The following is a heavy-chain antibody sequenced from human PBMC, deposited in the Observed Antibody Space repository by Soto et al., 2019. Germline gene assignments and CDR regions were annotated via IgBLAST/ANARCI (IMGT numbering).Heavy chain of an antibody. Sequence: PSETLSLTCAVYGGSFSGHYWSWIRQPPGKGLEWIGEINHSGSTNYNPSLKSRVTISVDTSKNQFSLKLSSATAADTAVYYCARRYYYYGMDVWGQGTTVTVSS. CDR1: GGSFSGHY. CDR2: INHSGST. V-gene: IGHV4-34*01. J-gene: IGHJ6*02. CDR3: ARRYYYYGMDV.